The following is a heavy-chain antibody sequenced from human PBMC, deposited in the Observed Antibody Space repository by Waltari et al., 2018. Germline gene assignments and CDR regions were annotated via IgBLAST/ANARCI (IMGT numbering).Heavy chain of an antibody. CDR2: IYYGGST. V-gene: IGHV4-39*01. CDR3: ARLYDSTRYHNKFFDF. D-gene: IGHD3-22*01. Sequence: QLQLQESGPGLVKPSETLSLTCPVPGGSTNPRDFSGGWVRPPPGQELEWIGSIYYGGSTFYNPSLNSRATISVETSKNQFSLRLNAVTATDAAVYYCARLYDSTRYHNKFFDFWGQGTLVTVSS. CDR1: GGSTNPRDFS. J-gene: IGHJ4*02.